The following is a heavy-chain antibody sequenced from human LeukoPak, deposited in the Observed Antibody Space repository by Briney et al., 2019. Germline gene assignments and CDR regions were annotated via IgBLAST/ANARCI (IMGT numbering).Heavy chain of an antibody. CDR1: GFSFSNYA. J-gene: IGHJ6*02. CDR3: ARDTYGMDV. CDR2: ISYDGSNK. Sequence: PGRSLRLSRAASGFSFSNYAMHWVRHAPGKGLEWVADISYDGSNKDYAESVKGRFTISRDNSKNTLYLQINNLLPGDTAVYNCARDTYGMDVWGQGTTVTVSS. V-gene: IGHV3-30*04.